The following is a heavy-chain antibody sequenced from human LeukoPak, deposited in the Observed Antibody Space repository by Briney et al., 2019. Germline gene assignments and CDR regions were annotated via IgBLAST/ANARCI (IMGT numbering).Heavy chain of an antibody. D-gene: IGHD3-22*01. V-gene: IGHV4-59*01. J-gene: IGHJ4*02. CDR2: IYYSGST. CDR3: ARTSSGYLIDY. CDR1: GGSISGYY. Sequence: KTSETLSLXCTVSGGSISGYYWSWIRQSPGRGLEWIGYIYYSGSTNYNPSLKSRVTMSVDTSQNQSRNQFSLKLSSVTAADTAVYYCARTSSGYLIDYWGQGTLVTVSS.